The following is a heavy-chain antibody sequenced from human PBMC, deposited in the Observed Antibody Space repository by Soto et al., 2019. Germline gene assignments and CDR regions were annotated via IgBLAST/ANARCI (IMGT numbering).Heavy chain of an antibody. D-gene: IGHD3-16*01. J-gene: IGHJ4*02. CDR3: AKNMDDYVWGTPLDY. Sequence: GGSLRLSCAATGFTLRTNGMSWVRQAPGKGLEWVSAISRGDGGTYYADSVKGRFTVSRDSSRNTLYLQMSSLRAEDTAVYYCAKNMDDYVWGTPLDYWGQGTLVTVSS. V-gene: IGHV3-23*01. CDR2: ISRGDGGT. CDR1: GFTLRTNG.